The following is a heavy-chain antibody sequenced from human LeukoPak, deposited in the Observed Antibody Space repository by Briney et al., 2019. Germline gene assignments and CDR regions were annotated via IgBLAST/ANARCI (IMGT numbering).Heavy chain of an antibody. D-gene: IGHD2-15*01. CDR2: IYHSGNT. CDR3: ATGYSSAWYYFDC. Sequence: PSETLSLTRFLSGDSFSTTTWTWIRQSPGKGLEWIGYIYHSGNTNYNPSLKSRVTISADTSNNQFSLWLSSVTAADTAVYYCATGYSSAWYYFDCWGQGTLVTVSS. CDR1: GDSFSTTT. V-gene: IGHV4-59*01. J-gene: IGHJ4*02.